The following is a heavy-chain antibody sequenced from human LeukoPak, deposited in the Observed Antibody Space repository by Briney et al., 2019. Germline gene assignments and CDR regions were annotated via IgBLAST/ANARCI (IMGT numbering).Heavy chain of an antibody. CDR1: GFTFSSHG. J-gene: IGHJ4*02. CDR2: ISGSGDNT. Sequence: GGSLRPPCAASGFTFSSHGMSWVRQAPGKGLEWVSTISGSGDNTYYADSVKGRFTISRDNSKNTLYLQMNSLRAEDTAVYYCARVTYGSGTYGAFDYWGQGTLVTVSS. CDR3: ARVTYGSGTYGAFDY. D-gene: IGHD3-10*01. V-gene: IGHV3-23*01.